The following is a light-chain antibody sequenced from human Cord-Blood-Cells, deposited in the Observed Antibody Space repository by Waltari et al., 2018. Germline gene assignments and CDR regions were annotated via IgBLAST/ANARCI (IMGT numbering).Light chain of an antibody. V-gene: IGLV2-11*01. CDR3: CSYAGSYTWV. CDR1: SSDVGGCNS. J-gene: IGLJ3*02. CDR2: DVS. Sequence: QSALTQPRSVSGSPGQSVTISCTGTSSDVGGCNSDSWYQQHPGKAPKLMIYDVSKRPSGVPDRFSGSKSGNTASLTISGLQAEDEADYYCCSYAGSYTWVFGGGTKLTVL.